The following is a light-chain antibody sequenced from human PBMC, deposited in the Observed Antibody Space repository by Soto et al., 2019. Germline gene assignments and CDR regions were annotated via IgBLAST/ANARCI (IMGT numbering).Light chain of an antibody. CDR3: RSYTDTSTLV. Sequence: QSVLTQSASVSGSPGQSITISCTGTSSDVGGYNYVSWYQQHPGKAPKLMIYEVSNRPSGVSYRFSGSKSGNTASLTISGLQAEDEADYYCRSYTDTSTLVFGGGTKLTVL. CDR2: EVS. J-gene: IGLJ3*02. CDR1: SSDVGGYNY. V-gene: IGLV2-14*01.